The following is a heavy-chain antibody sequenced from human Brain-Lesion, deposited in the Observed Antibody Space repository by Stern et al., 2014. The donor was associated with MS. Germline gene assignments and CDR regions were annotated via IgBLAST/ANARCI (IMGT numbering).Heavy chain of an antibody. CDR2: IFNSGRT. CDR1: GGSISSGGYY. V-gene: IGHV4-61*02. D-gene: IGHD2-2*01. CDR3: ARGRVVPGFQYYATDV. J-gene: IGHJ6*02. Sequence: VQLVESGPGLVKPSQTLSLSCTVSGGSISSGGYYWSWIRQPAGKGLEWIGRIFNSGRTSYTPPLKSRVTISIDTSKNQFSLRLTSMTAADTAVYYCARGRVVPGFQYYATDVWGQGTTVIVSS.